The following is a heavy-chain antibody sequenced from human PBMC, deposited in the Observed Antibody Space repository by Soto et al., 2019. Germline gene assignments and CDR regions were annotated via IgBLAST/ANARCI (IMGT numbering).Heavy chain of an antibody. Sequence: SETLSLTCTVSGGSISSYYWSWIRQPPGKGLEWIGYIYYSGSTNYNPSLKSRVTISVDTSKNQFSLKLSSVTAADTAVYYCARGDYGDYVGVGYWGQGTLVTVSS. V-gene: IGHV4-59*01. J-gene: IGHJ4*02. CDR1: GGSISSYY. CDR3: ARGDYGDYVGVGY. CDR2: IYYSGST. D-gene: IGHD4-17*01.